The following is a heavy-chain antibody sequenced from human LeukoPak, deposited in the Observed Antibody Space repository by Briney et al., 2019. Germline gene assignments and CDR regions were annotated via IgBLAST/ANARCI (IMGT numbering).Heavy chain of an antibody. D-gene: IGHD6-19*01. CDR2: IYYSGST. J-gene: IGHJ3*02. V-gene: IGHV4-59*12. CDR1: GGSISSYY. Sequence: PSETLSLTCTVSGGSISSYYWSWIRQPPGKGLEWIGYIYYSGSTNYNPSLKSRVTISVDTSKNQFSLKLSSVTAADTAVYYCARYSHSSGWRPDAFDIWGQGTMVTVSS. CDR3: ARYSHSSGWRPDAFDI.